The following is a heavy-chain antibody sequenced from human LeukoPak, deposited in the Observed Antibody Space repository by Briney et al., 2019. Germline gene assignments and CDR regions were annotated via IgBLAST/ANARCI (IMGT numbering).Heavy chain of an antibody. J-gene: IGHJ4*02. CDR1: GFTFSSYE. CDR3: AKDHRYNYGYYFYY. CDR2: ISSSGSTI. V-gene: IGHV3-48*03. D-gene: IGHD5-18*01. Sequence: PGGSLRLSCAASGFTFSSYEMNWVRQAPGKGLEWVSYISSSGSTIYYADSVKGRFTISRDNSKNTLYLQMNSLRAEDTAVYYCAKDHRYNYGYYFYYWGQGTLVTVSS.